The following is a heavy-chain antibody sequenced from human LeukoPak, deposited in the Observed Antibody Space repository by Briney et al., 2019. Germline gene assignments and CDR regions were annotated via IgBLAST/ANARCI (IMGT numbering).Heavy chain of an antibody. CDR1: GGSFSGYY. CDR3: ARVVNDF. D-gene: IGHD3-3*01. Sequence: SETLSLTCAVYGGSFSGYYWSWIRQPPGKGPEWIGEINHSGSTNYNPSLKSRVTISVDTSKNQFSLKLSSVTAADTAVYYCARVVNDFWSQGTLVTVSS. CDR2: INHSGST. V-gene: IGHV4-34*01. J-gene: IGHJ4*02.